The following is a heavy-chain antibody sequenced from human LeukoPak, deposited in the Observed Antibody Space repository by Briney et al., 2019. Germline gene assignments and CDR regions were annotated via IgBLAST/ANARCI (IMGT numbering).Heavy chain of an antibody. Sequence: GGSLRLSCAASGFTFSSYSLNWVRQAPGKGLEWVSSISSSSSYIYYADSVKGRFTISRDNAKNSLYLQMNSLRAEDTAVYYCARQTYYDSSGYYSPYWGQGTLVTVSS. CDR2: ISSSSSYI. J-gene: IGHJ4*02. CDR3: ARQTYYDSSGYYSPY. CDR1: GFTFSSYS. D-gene: IGHD3-22*01. V-gene: IGHV3-21*01.